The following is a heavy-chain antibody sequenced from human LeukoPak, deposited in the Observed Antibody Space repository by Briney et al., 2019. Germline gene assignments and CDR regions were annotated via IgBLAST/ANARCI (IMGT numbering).Heavy chain of an antibody. Sequence: GASVKVSCKTSGYTFTNYGINWVRQAPGQGLGWRGWMSAYNGNTNSAQKLQGRVTMTTDTSTSTAYMELRSLRSDDPAIYSCVWSRGCLHGVCYVGSDAFDIWGQGTMVTVSS. V-gene: IGHV1-18*01. J-gene: IGHJ3*02. CDR2: MSAYNGNT. CDR1: GYTFTNYG. CDR3: VWSRGCLHGVCYVGSDAFDI. D-gene: IGHD2-8*01.